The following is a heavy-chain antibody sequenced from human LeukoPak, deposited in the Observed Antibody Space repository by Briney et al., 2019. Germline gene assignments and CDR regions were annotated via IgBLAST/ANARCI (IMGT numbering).Heavy chain of an antibody. CDR1: GGTFSSYA. D-gene: IGHD6-19*01. J-gene: IGHJ4*02. Sequence: GGSVEVSCKASGGTFSSYAISWGRRAPGQGLEWMGGIIRIFGTANYAQKFQGRVTITADESTSTAYMELSSLRSEDTAVYYCASSSGRYRVPGKFDYWGQGTLVSVSS. CDR2: IIRIFGTA. CDR3: ASSSGRYRVPGKFDY. V-gene: IGHV1-69*13.